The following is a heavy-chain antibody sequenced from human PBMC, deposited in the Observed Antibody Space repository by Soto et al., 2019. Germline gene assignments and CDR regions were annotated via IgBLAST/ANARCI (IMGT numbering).Heavy chain of an antibody. Sequence: SETLSLTCTVSGGSISSYYWSWIRQPPGKGLEWIGYIYYSGSTNYNPSLKSRVTISVDTSKNQFSLNLSSVTAADTAVYYCVSSTMVRGALGAFDIWGKGTMVTVSS. CDR3: VSSTMVRGALGAFDI. CDR2: IYYSGST. CDR1: GGSISSYY. J-gene: IGHJ3*02. D-gene: IGHD3-10*01. V-gene: IGHV4-59*01.